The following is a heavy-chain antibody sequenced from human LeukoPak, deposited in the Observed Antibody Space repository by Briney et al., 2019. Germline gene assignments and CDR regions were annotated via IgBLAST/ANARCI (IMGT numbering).Heavy chain of an antibody. CDR2: IYYSGST. J-gene: IGHJ5*02. V-gene: IGHV4-59*11. Sequence: SETLSLTCTVSGGSISSHYWSWIRQPPGKGLEWSGYIYYSGSTNYNPSLKSRVTISVDTSKNQFSLKLSSVTAADTAVYYCARLDSGSYYAYTSWGQGTLVTVSS. CDR3: ARLDSGSYYAYTS. D-gene: IGHD1-26*01. CDR1: GGSISSHY.